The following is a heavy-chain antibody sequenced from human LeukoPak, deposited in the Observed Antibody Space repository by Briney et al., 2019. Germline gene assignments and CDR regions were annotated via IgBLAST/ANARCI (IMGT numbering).Heavy chain of an antibody. D-gene: IGHD3-3*01. CDR1: GGSFSGYY. CDR3: ARVYDFWSGYPYFDY. Sequence: SETLSLTCAVYGGSFSGYYWSWIRQPPGKGLEWIGEINHSGSTNYNPSLKSRVTISVDTSKNQFSLKLSSVTAADTAVYYCARVYDFWSGYPYFDYWGQGTLVTGSS. CDR2: INHSGST. J-gene: IGHJ4*02. V-gene: IGHV4-34*01.